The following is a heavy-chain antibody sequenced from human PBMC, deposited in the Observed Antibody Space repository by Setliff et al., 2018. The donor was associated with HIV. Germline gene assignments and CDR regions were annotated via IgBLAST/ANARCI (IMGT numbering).Heavy chain of an antibody. CDR3: ARGLTAPAAAGS. CDR2: ISLSGST. Sequence: EPLSLTCSVSGYSLSSASYWGWIRQSPEKGLEWIGSISLSGSTYYNPSLQSRVTISIDMSKNHFSLNLKSVTAADTAIYYCARGLTAPAAAGSWGQGMLVTVYS. V-gene: IGHV4-38-2*02. CDR1: GYSLSSASY. D-gene: IGHD6-13*01. J-gene: IGHJ5*02.